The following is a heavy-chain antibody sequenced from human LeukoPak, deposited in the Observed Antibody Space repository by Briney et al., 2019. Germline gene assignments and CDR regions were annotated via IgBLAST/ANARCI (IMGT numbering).Heavy chain of an antibody. V-gene: IGHV1-69*06. CDR3: AREEAYGDHGGNWFGP. Sequence: SVKVSCKASGATFSSYAISWVRQAPGQGLEWMGGIIPIFGTANYAQKFQGRVTITADKSTSTAYMELSSLRSEDTAVYYCAREEAYGDHGGNWFGPWGQGTLVTVSS. D-gene: IGHD4-17*01. J-gene: IGHJ5*02. CDR2: IIPIFGTA. CDR1: GATFSSYA.